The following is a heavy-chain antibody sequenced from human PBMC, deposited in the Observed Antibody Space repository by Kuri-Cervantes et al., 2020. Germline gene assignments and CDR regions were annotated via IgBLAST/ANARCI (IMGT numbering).Heavy chain of an antibody. V-gene: IGHV1-3*01. CDR2: INAGNGNT. J-gene: IGHJ4*02. CDR1: GFTFSSYA. CDR3: ARGGVAATFEY. D-gene: IGHD2-15*01. Sequence: GGSLRLSCAASGFTFSSYAMHWVRQAPGQRLEWMGWINAGNGNTKYSRKFQGRVTITRDTSASTAYMELSSLRSEDTAAYYCARGGVAATFEYWGQGTLVTVSS.